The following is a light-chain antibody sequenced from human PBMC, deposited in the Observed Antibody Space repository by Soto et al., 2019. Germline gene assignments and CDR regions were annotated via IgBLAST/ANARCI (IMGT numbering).Light chain of an antibody. CDR3: SSYSSAIAFV. CDR1: SSDIGAYNY. V-gene: IGLV2-14*01. CDR2: EVT. J-gene: IGLJ1*01. Sequence: QSVLTQPASVSGSPGQSITISCTGTSSDIGAYNYVSWYQQHPGKAPKLMIYEVTNRPSGISNRFSGSRSGNTASLSISGLQAVDEADYYCSSYSSAIAFVFGTGTKVTVL.